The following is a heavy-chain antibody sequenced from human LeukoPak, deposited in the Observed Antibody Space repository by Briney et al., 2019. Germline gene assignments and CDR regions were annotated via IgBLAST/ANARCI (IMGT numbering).Heavy chain of an antibody. J-gene: IGHJ6*02. CDR1: GFTFTSSA. CDR3: AADPYSSPTYYYYGMDV. D-gene: IGHD6-13*01. V-gene: IGHV1-58*02. CDR2: IVVGSGNT. Sequence: SVKVSCKASGFTFTSSAMQWVRQARGQRLEWIGWIVVGSGNTNYAQKFQERVTITRDMYTSTAYMELSSLRSEDTAVYYCAADPYSSPTYYYYGMDVWGQGTTVTVSS.